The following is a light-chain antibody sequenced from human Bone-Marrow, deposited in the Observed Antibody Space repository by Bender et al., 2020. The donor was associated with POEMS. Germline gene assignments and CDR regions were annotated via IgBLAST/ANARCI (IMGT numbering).Light chain of an antibody. CDR1: SSNICSNY. J-gene: IGLJ1*01. CDR2: RTN. Sequence: QSVLTQPPSASGTPGQRVTISCSGSSSNICSNYVCWYQQLPGTAPKLLIYRTNQRPSGVPDRFSGSRSGNSAYLTISGLQADDEADYYCQAWDSSAALYVFGTGTKVTVL. CDR3: QAWDSSAALYV. V-gene: IGLV1-47*01.